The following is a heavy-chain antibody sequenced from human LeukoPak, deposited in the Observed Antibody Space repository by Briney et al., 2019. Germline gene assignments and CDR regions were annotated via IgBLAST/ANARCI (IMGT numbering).Heavy chain of an antibody. Sequence: KSGESLEISCKGSGYSFTSYWIGWVRQMPGKGLEWMGTIYPDDSDTRYSPSIQGQVTISADRSITTAYLQWSSLNASDTAMYYCARHLGLRTLDYWGQGTLVTVSS. CDR1: GYSFTSYW. D-gene: IGHD3/OR15-3a*01. J-gene: IGHJ4*02. V-gene: IGHV5-51*01. CDR2: IYPDDSDT. CDR3: ARHLGLRTLDY.